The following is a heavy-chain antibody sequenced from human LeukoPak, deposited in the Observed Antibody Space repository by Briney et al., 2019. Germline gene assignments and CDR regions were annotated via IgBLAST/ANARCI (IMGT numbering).Heavy chain of an antibody. D-gene: IGHD2-2*02. Sequence: SETLSLTCGVSVGSISSGNWWTWVRQSPGKGLEWIGEIHHNGTRNHNPSLKSRVIISLDTFKNHISLILTSLTAADTAVYYCASAPILRGEGGEHYRCGLDVWGQGTTVIVSS. V-gene: IGHV4/OR15-8*01. J-gene: IGHJ6*02. CDR3: ASAPILRGEGGEHYRCGLDV. CDR1: VGSISSGNW. CDR2: IHHNGTR.